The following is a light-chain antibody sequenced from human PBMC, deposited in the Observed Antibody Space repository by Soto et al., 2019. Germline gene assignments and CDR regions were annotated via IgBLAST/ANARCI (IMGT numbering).Light chain of an antibody. J-gene: IGKJ3*01. CDR3: QQYGSEPFT. CDR1: QSVSSSY. V-gene: IGKV3-20*01. Sequence: ESVLTQSPGTLSMSPGERATLSCRASQSVSSSYSAWYQQKPGQAPRLLIYGASSRATGIPDRCSVSGSGTDFTLTISRLEPEDFAVYYGQQYGSEPFTFGPGTKVDIK. CDR2: GAS.